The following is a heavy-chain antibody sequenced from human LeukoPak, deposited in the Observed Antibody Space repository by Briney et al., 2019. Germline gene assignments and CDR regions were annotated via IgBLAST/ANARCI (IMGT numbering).Heavy chain of an antibody. J-gene: IGHJ4*02. CDR2: ISYDGSNK. D-gene: IGHD6-13*01. Sequence: PGGSLRLSCAASGFTFSSYAMHWVRQAPGKGLEWVAVISYDGSNKYYADSVKGRFTISRDNAKNSLYLQMNSLRADDTAVYYCARGHLVPIDYWGQGTLVTVSS. CDR3: ARGHLVPIDY. CDR1: GFTFSSYA. V-gene: IGHV3-30-3*01.